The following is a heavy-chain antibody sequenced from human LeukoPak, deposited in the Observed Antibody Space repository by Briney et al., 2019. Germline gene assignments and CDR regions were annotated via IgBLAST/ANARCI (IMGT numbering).Heavy chain of an antibody. D-gene: IGHD3-3*01. J-gene: IGHJ4*02. Sequence: PGGSLRLSCAASGFTFSDYYMSWIRQAPGKGLEWVSYISSSGSTIYYADSVRGRFTISRDNAKNSLYLQMSSLRAEDTAVYYCARGIRDFWSGYYQDYWGQGTLVTVSS. CDR3: ARGIRDFWSGYYQDY. CDR1: GFTFSDYY. CDR2: ISSSGSTI. V-gene: IGHV3-11*04.